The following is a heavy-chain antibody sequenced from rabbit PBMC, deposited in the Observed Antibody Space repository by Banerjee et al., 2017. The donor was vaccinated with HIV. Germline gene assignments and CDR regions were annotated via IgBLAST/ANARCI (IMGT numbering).Heavy chain of an antibody. CDR3: ARVSETSGWGEDL. V-gene: IGHV1S45*01. CDR2: IYSAIHYT. D-gene: IGHD4-1*01. J-gene: IGHJ4*01. CDR1: GFSFSSGYD. Sequence: QEQLVESGGGLVQPEGSLTLTCTASGFSFSSGYDMCWVCQAPGKGLEWIGYIYSAIHYTYYASWAKGRFTISKTSSTTVTLQMTSLTVADTATYFCARVSETSGWGEDLWGQGTLVTVS.